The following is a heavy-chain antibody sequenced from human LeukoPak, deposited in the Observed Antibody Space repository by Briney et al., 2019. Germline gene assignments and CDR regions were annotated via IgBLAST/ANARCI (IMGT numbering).Heavy chain of an antibody. CDR3: ARGRYSSGWYKEKTWFDP. CDR2: IYHTGNT. J-gene: IGHJ5*02. V-gene: IGHV4-30-4*07. Sequence: PSETLSLTCTVSGVSLSRGGYSWTWIRRPPRKGLEWFGDIYHTGNTNYNPSLKSRFTISVDASKNQVSLRLTSVTAADTAVYYCARGRYSSGWYKEKTWFDPWGQGILVTVSS. CDR1: GVSLSRGGYS. D-gene: IGHD6-19*01.